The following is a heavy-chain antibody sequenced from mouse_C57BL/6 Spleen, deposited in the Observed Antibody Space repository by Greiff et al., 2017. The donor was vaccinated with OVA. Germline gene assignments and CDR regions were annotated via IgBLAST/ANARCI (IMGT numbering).Heavy chain of an antibody. D-gene: IGHD3-2*02. Sequence: EVMLVESGGGLVQPGGSLSFSCAASGFTFTDYYMSWVRPPPGKALEWLGFIRNKANGYTTEYSASVKGRFTISRYNSQSILYLQMNALRAEDSATYYCARYNEAGFDYWGQGTTLTVSS. CDR1: GFTFTDYY. J-gene: IGHJ2*01. CDR2: IRNKANGYTT. CDR3: ARYNEAGFDY. V-gene: IGHV7-3*01.